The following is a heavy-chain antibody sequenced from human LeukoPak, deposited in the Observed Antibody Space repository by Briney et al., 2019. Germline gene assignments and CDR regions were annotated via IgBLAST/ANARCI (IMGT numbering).Heavy chain of an antibody. D-gene: IGHD3-22*01. CDR3: AREEYCYDSSGYYPNRYFDY. Sequence: GGSLRLSCAASGFTFDDYGMSWVRQAPGKGLEWVSGINWNGGSTGYADSVKGRFTISRDNAKNSLYLQMNSLRAEDTALYYCAREEYCYDSSGYYPNRYFDYWGRGTLVTVSS. J-gene: IGHJ4*02. CDR1: GFTFDDYG. CDR2: INWNGGST. V-gene: IGHV3-20*04.